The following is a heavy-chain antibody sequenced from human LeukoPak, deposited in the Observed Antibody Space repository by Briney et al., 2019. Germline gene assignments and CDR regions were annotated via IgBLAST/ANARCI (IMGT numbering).Heavy chain of an antibody. V-gene: IGHV4-38-2*02. J-gene: IGHJ4*02. CDR2: IYHSGST. D-gene: IGHD3-16*02. CDR3: ARGRLDYDYVWGSYRYDY. CDR1: GYSISSGYY. Sequence: SETLSLTCTVSGYSISSGYYWGWIRQPPGKGLEWIGSIYHSGSTYYNPSLKSRVTISVDTSKNQFSLKLSSVTAADTAVYYCARGRLDYDYVWGSYRYDYWGQGTLVTVSS.